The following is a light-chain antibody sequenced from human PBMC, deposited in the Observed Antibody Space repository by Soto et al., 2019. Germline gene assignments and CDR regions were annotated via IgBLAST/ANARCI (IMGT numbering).Light chain of an antibody. CDR2: EGT. J-gene: IGLJ2*01. Sequence: QSALTQPASVSASPTQAITISCTGTSSDVGTFNLVSWCQHRPGEAPILIIYEGTKRPSGISNRFSGSKSGNTASLTISGLQPEDEGDYYCCSYSGQNTLIFGGGTKLTVL. CDR1: SSDVGTFNL. CDR3: CSYSGQNTLI. V-gene: IGLV2-23*01.